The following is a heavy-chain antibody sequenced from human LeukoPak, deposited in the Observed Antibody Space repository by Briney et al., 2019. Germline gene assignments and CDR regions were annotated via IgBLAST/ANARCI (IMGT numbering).Heavy chain of an antibody. CDR3: ARDIRLSGSYLFDY. Sequence: GGSLRLSCAASGFTFDDYGMSWVRQAPGKGLEWVSGINWNGGSTGYADSVKGRFTISRDSAKNSLYLQVNSLRAEDTALYYCARDIRLSGSYLFDYWGQGTLVTVSS. CDR2: INWNGGST. V-gene: IGHV3-20*04. J-gene: IGHJ4*02. CDR1: GFTFDDYG. D-gene: IGHD1-26*01.